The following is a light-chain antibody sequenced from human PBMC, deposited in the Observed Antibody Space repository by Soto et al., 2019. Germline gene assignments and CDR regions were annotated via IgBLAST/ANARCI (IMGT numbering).Light chain of an antibody. CDR3: QQYGSSPRT. Sequence: EIVLTQSPGTLSLSPGERATLSCRASQIISSSYLTWYQQKPGQAPRLLIYGTSSRATGIPDRFSGSGSGTDFTLTITRLEPEDLAVYYCQQYGSSPRTFGQGTKVDIK. J-gene: IGKJ1*01. V-gene: IGKV3-20*01. CDR2: GTS. CDR1: QIISSSY.